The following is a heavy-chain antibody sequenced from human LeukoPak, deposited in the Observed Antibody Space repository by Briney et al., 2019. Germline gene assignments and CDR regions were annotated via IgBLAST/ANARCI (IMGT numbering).Heavy chain of an antibody. Sequence: ASVKVSCKASGYTFTSYDINWVRQATGLGLEWMGWMNPNSGNTGYAQKFQGRVTMTRNTSISTAYMELSSLRSEDTAIYYCARSKKDSSGYYFVDWGQGTLVTVSS. CDR2: MNPNSGNT. V-gene: IGHV1-8*01. CDR1: GYTFTSYD. J-gene: IGHJ4*02. D-gene: IGHD3-22*01. CDR3: ARSKKDSSGYYFVD.